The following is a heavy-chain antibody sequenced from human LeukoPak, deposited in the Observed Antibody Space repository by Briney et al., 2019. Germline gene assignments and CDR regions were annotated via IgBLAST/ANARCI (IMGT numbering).Heavy chain of an antibody. J-gene: IGHJ4*02. CDR2: ISSSSNTI. CDR1: GFTFTNYA. CDR3: ARGMGTTAFDC. Sequence: PGGSLRLSCAASGFTFTNYAMSWVRQAPGKGLEWVSYISSSSNTIYYADSVKGRFTISRDNAKNSLYLQMKSLRDEDTAVYHCARGMGTTAFDCWGQGTLVTVSS. V-gene: IGHV3-48*02. D-gene: IGHD1-7*01.